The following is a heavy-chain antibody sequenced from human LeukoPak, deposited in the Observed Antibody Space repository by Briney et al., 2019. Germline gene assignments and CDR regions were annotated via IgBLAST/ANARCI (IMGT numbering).Heavy chain of an antibody. D-gene: IGHD1-26*01. Sequence: GGSLRLPCAASGFTFDDYAMHWVRQAPGKGLEWVSGISWNSGSIGYADSVKGRFTISRDNSKNTLFLQMNSLRAEDTAIYYCAKYGPQDSGSSHFDYWGQGALVTVSS. CDR2: ISWNSGSI. J-gene: IGHJ4*02. V-gene: IGHV3-9*01. CDR3: AKYGPQDSGSSHFDY. CDR1: GFTFDDYA.